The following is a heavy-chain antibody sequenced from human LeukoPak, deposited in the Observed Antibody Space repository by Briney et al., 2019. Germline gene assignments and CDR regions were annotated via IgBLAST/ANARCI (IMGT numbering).Heavy chain of an antibody. D-gene: IGHD3-22*01. CDR3: ARWAFYYYDTSGSYYFDH. V-gene: IGHV3-7*01. CDR1: GFTISGNY. Sequence: GGSLRLSCAASGFTISGNYMSWVRLAPGKGLEWVANIKQDGSKKYYVDSVKGRFTISRDNAKNSLSLQMNSLRAEDTAVYHCARWAFYYYDTSGSYYFDHWGQGTLVTVSS. J-gene: IGHJ4*02. CDR2: IKQDGSKK.